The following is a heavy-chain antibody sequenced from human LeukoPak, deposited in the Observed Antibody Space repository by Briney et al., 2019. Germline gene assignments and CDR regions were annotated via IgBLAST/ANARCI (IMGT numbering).Heavy chain of an antibody. D-gene: IGHD3-9*01. CDR1: GGSMSSYY. J-gene: IGHJ5*02. CDR3: ARHLSGLRYFDWSATFDP. CDR2: IYYSGST. V-gene: IGHV4-59*08. Sequence: SETLCLTCTVSGGSMSSYYWSWIRQPPGKGLEWIGYIYYSGSTNYNPSLKSRVTISVDTSKNQFSLKLSSVTAADTAVYYCARHLSGLRYFDWSATFDPWGQGTLVTVSS.